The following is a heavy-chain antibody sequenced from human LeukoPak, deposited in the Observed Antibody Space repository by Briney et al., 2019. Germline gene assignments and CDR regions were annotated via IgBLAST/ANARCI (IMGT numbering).Heavy chain of an antibody. J-gene: IGHJ4*02. V-gene: IGHV1-8*03. Sequence: ASVKVSCKASGYIFSNNDINWVRQATGQGLEWMGWMNPISGNTGFAQKFQGRVTITRDTPISTAYMEVSSLRSDDTAVYYCARDAKYSYGPLTFDYWGQGSLVTVSS. D-gene: IGHD5-18*01. CDR1: GYIFSNND. CDR3: ARDAKYSYGPLTFDY. CDR2: MNPISGNT.